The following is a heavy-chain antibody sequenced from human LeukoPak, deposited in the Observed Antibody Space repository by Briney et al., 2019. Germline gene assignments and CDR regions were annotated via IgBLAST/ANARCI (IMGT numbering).Heavy chain of an antibody. CDR3: AREIDYTFDY. Sequence: PSETLSLTCTVSGGSISSGVYYWSWIRQPPGKGLEWIGYIYYSGSAYYNPSLKSRVTISVDTSKNQFSLKLSSATAADTAVYYCAREIDYTFDYWGQGTLVTVSS. CDR2: IYYSGSA. CDR1: GGSISSGVYY. V-gene: IGHV4-30-4*08. J-gene: IGHJ4*02. D-gene: IGHD4-11*01.